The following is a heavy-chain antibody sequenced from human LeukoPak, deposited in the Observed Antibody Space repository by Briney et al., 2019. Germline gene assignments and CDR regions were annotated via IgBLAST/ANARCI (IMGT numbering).Heavy chain of an antibody. CDR3: ERNFVGTSTSDFDS. CDR1: GFTFSSYW. D-gene: IGHD1-26*01. J-gene: IGHJ4*02. Sequence: GGSLRLSCAASGFTFSSYWMHWVRQVPGKGLVWVSRIREDGTITNYEDSVKGRFTIFRDNARNTLYLQMHSLGAEDTAIYYCERNFVGTSTSDFDSWGQGTQVTVSS. V-gene: IGHV3-74*01. CDR2: IREDGTIT.